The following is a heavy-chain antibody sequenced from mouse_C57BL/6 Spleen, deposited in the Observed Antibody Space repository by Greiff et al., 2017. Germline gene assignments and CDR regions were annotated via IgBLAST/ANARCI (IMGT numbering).Heavy chain of an antibody. J-gene: IGHJ2*01. V-gene: IGHV1-50*01. D-gene: IGHD2-4*01. CDR1: GYTFTSYW. CDR2: IDPSDSYT. CDR3: ARVGLRPFDY. Sequence: QVQLKQPGAELVKPGASVKLSCKASGYTFTSYWMQWVKQRPGQGLEWIGEIDPSDSYTNYNQKFKGKATLTVDTSSSTAYMQLSSLTSEDSAVYYCARVGLRPFDYWGQGTTLTVSS.